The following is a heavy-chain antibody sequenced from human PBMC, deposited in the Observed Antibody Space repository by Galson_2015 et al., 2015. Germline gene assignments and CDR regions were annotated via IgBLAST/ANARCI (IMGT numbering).Heavy chain of an antibody. Sequence: SLRLSCAASGFTFSSYGMHWVRQAPGKGLEWVAVIWYDGSNKYYADSVKGRFTISRDNSKNTLYLQMNSLRAEDTAVYYCARDSSRGAGKRVYYGMDVWGQGTTVTVSS. D-gene: IGHD3-10*01. CDR1: GFTFSSYG. CDR2: IWYDGSNK. J-gene: IGHJ6*02. CDR3: ARDSSRGAGKRVYYGMDV. V-gene: IGHV3-33*01.